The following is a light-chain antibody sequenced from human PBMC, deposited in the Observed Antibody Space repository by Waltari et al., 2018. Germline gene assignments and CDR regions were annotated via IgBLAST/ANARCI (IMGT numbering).Light chain of an antibody. Sequence: DIVMTQTPLSLPVTPGEPASISCRSSQSLLDSDDGNTYLDWYLQKPGQSPQLLIYTISYRASGVPDRFSGSGSGTDFTLKISRVEAEDVGVYYCMQRIEFPGTFGQGTQVEIK. J-gene: IGKJ1*01. CDR2: TIS. CDR1: QSLLDSDDGNTY. V-gene: IGKV2-40*01. CDR3: MQRIEFPGT.